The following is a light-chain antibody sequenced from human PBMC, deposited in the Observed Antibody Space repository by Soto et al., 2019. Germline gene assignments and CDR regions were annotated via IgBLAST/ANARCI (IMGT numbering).Light chain of an antibody. J-gene: IGLJ1*01. CDR3: CSYAGSSTDV. Sequence: QSALTQPASVSGSPGQSITISCTGTRSDVGSYNLVSWYQQHPGKAPKLMIYEVSKRPSGVSNRFSGSKSGNTASLTISGLQAEDEADYYCCSYAGSSTDVFGTGTKLTVL. V-gene: IGLV2-23*02. CDR1: RSDVGSYNL. CDR2: EVS.